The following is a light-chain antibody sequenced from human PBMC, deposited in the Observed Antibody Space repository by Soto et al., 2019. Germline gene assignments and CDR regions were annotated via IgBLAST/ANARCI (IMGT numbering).Light chain of an antibody. V-gene: IGLV7-46*01. Sequence: QAVVTQEPSLTVSPGVTVTLTCGSSTGAVTSGHYPYWFQQKPSQAPRTLIYDTSNKHSWTPARFSGSLLGGQAALTLSGAQPEDEAEYYCLLSYSDSWVFGGGTQLTVL. CDR2: DTS. CDR3: LLSYSDSWV. J-gene: IGLJ3*02. CDR1: TGAVTSGHY.